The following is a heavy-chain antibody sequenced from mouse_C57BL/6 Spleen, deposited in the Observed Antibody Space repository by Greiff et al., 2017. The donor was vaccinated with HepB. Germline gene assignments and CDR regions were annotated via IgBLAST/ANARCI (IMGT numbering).Heavy chain of an antibody. CDR3: ARGGTTTRAMDY. CDR2: ISSGSSTI. D-gene: IGHD1-1*01. Sequence: DVKLVESGGGLVKPGGSLKLSCAASGFTFSDYGMHWVRQAPEKGLEWVAYISSGSSTIYYADTVKGRFTISRDTAKNTLFLQMTSLRSEDTAMYYGARGGTTTRAMDYWGQGTSVTVSS. V-gene: IGHV5-17*01. CDR1: GFTFSDYG. J-gene: IGHJ4*01.